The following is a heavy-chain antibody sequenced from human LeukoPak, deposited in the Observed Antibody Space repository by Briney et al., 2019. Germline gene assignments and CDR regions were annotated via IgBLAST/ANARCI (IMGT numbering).Heavy chain of an antibody. CDR3: ARDIRHDSSGYWYFDN. J-gene: IGHJ4*02. CDR1: GFTVSSNY. D-gene: IGHD3-22*01. V-gene: IGHV3-53*01. Sequence: GGSLRLSWAASGFTVSSNYMSWVRQAPGKGLEWVSVIYSGGSTYYADSVKGRFTISRDNSKNTLYLQMNSLRAEDTAVYYCARDIRHDSSGYWYFDNWGQGTLVTVSS. CDR2: IYSGGST.